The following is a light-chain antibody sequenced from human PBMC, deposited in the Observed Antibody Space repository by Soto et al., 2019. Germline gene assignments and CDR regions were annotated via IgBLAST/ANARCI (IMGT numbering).Light chain of an antibody. CDR3: QQYDSSPRT. CDR2: DAS. CDR1: QSVRNY. Sequence: EVVFTQSPSALSLSPGERATLSCRASQSVRNYLAWYQQKPGQAPRLLIYDASNRATGIPARFSGSGSGTDFTLTINRLEPEDFAVYYCQQYDSSPRTFGQGTKVDI. J-gene: IGKJ1*01. V-gene: IGKV3-11*01.